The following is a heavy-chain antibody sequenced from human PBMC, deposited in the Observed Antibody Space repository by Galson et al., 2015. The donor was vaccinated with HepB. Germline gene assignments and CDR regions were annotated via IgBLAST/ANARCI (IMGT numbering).Heavy chain of an antibody. Sequence: SLRLSCAASGFTFSSYRMSWVRQAPGKGLEWVANIKQDGSEKYYVDSVKGRFTISRDNAKNSLYLQMNSLRAEDTAVYYCARLGRALDYWGQGTLVTVSS. CDR2: IKQDGSEK. J-gene: IGHJ4*02. V-gene: IGHV3-7*03. CDR3: ARLGRALDY. CDR1: GFTFSSYR.